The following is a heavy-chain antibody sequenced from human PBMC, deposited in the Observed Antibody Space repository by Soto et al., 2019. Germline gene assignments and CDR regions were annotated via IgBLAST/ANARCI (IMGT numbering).Heavy chain of an antibody. CDR2: IYYDGTT. CDR1: GFCIIRFD. Sequence: TMSVTCTMSGFCIIRFDWSWILQPPGQGLEWIGYIYYDGTTTYNPSLKSRVAISIDTSMNQFSLGLTSVTAADTAVYLGGPHEQWVADLGDSGQGVLVT. J-gene: IGHJ1*01. D-gene: IGHD6-19*01. CDR3: GPHEQWVADLGD. V-gene: IGHV4-59*01.